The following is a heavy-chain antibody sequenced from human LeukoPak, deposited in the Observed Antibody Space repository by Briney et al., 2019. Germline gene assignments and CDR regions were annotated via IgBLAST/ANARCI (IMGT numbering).Heavy chain of an antibody. J-gene: IGHJ4*02. V-gene: IGHV4-59*01. CDR1: GGSISSSY. Sequence: SETLSLTCTVSGGSISSSYWSWIRQPPGKGLEWIGYIYYSGSTNYNPSLKSRVTISIDTSKNQFSLKLSSVTAADTAVYYCARGSSRTSLGYDYWGQGTLVTVSS. D-gene: IGHD2-2*01. CDR3: ARGSSRTSLGYDY. CDR2: IYYSGST.